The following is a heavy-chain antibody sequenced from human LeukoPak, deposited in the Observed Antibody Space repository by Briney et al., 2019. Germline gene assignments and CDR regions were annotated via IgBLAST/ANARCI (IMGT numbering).Heavy chain of an antibody. CDR1: GYTFTSYD. D-gene: IGHD3-22*01. J-gene: IGHJ4*02. CDR3: ASESSGYYPNFDY. CDR2: MNPDSGNT. Sequence: GASVKVSCKASGYTFTSYDINWVRQATGQGLEWMGWMNPDSGNTGYAQKFQGRVTMTRNTSISTAYMELSSQRSEDTAVYYCASESSGYYPNFDYWGQGTLVTVSS. V-gene: IGHV1-8*01.